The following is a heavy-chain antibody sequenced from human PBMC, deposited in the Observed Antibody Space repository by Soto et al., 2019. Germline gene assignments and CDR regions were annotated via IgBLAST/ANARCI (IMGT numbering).Heavy chain of an antibody. CDR3: AKDAGYCSGGNSYSYHDAFDI. Sequence: EVQLLESGGGLVQPGGCLRLSCAASGFTFSSYAMTWVRQAPGKGLDWVSAISGSGGGTYYADSVKGRFTISRDNSKNTLYLQLNSLRAADTAVYYCAKDAGYCSGGNSYSYHDAFDIWGQGTLVTVSS. V-gene: IGHV3-23*01. CDR2: ISGSGGGT. CDR1: GFTFSSYA. D-gene: IGHD2-15*01. J-gene: IGHJ3*02.